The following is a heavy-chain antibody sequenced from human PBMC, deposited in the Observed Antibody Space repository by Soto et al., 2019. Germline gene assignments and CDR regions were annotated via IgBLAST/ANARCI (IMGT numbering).Heavy chain of an antibody. CDR2: ISGTGTTT. V-gene: IGHV3-23*01. Sequence: PVGSLRLSCAASGFTFSSYAMTWVRQAPGKGLEWVSTISGTGTTTYYADPVKGRFTISRDNSKNTLYLQMNSLRTEDTAVYYCVKAVYLLDFDYWGQGTLVTVSS. J-gene: IGHJ4*02. D-gene: IGHD2-8*01. CDR3: VKAVYLLDFDY. CDR1: GFTFSSYA.